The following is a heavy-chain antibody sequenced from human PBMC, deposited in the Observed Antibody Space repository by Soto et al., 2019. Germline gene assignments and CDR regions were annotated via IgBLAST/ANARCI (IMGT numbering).Heavy chain of an antibody. V-gene: IGHV1-2*02. Sequence: ASVQVSCQASGYTFTGYYMHWGRQAPGQGLEWMGWINPNSGGTNYAQKFQGRVTMTRDTSISTAYMELSRLRSDDTAVYYCARDRGYSYGFPFGYWGQGTLVTVSS. J-gene: IGHJ4*02. CDR2: INPNSGGT. CDR3: ARDRGYSYGFPFGY. D-gene: IGHD5-18*01. CDR1: GYTFTGYY.